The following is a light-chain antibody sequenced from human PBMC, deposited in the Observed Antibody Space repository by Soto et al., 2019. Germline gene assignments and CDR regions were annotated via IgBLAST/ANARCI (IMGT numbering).Light chain of an antibody. V-gene: IGKV1-5*01. J-gene: IGKJ1*01. CDR1: QSVSGW. CDR2: DAS. CDR3: QQYETFSGT. Sequence: DIQMTQSPSTLSASVGDTVTFPCRASQSVSGWLAWYQQKPGEAPKLLIYDASALPRGVPSRFSGSGPGTKFTLTIASPQPDDFATYYCQQYETFSGTFGPGTKVDI.